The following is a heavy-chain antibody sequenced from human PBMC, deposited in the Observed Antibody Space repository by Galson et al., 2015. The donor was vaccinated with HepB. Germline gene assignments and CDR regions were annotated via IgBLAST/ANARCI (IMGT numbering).Heavy chain of an antibody. CDR2: ISAYNGNT. CDR1: GYTFTSYG. D-gene: IGHD3-16*02. CDR3: ARDRYDYVWGSYRAFFDY. V-gene: IGHV1-18*01. J-gene: IGHJ4*02. Sequence: SVKVSCKASGYTFTSYGISWVRQAPGQGLERMGWISAYNGNTNYAQKLQGRVTMTTDTSTSTAYMELKSLRSDDTAVYYCARDRYDYVWGSYRAFFDYWGQGTLVTVSS.